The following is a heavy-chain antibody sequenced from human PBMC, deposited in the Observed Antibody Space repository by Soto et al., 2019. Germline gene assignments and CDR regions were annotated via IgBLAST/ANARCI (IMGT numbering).Heavy chain of an antibody. CDR1: GFTFSSYS. V-gene: IGHV3-21*01. D-gene: IGHD1-1*01. CDR3: ARGNSLNFGDV. Sequence: EVQLVESGGGLVKPGGSLRLSCAASGFTFSSYSMNWVRQAPGKGLEWVSSITSSSSYIYYADSVKGRFTISRDNAKNSLYLQMNSLRAEDTAVYYCARGNSLNFGDVWGKGTTVTVSS. CDR2: ITSSSSYI. J-gene: IGHJ6*04.